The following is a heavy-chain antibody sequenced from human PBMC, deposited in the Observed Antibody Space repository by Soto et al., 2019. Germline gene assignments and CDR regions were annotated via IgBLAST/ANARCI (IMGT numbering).Heavy chain of an antibody. CDR3: ARLLGGTVFDY. V-gene: IGHV4-39*01. CDR2: IYYSGST. Sequence: QLLESGPGLVKPSETLSLTCTVSGGSISSSSYYWGWIRQPPGKGLEWIGSIYYSGSTYYNPSLKSRVTISVDTSKNQFSLKLSSVTAADTAVYYCARLLGGTVFDYWGQGTLVTVSS. CDR1: GGSISSSSYY. J-gene: IGHJ4*02. D-gene: IGHD1-1*01.